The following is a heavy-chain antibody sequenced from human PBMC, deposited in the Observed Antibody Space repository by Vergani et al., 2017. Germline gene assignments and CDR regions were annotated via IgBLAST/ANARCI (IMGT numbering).Heavy chain of an antibody. Sequence: APGKGLEWVSSISSSSSYIYYADSVKGRFTIPRDNAKNSLYLQMNSLRAEDTAVYYCASTTRICSGSSCYLCWGQGTLVTVSS. D-gene: IGHD2-15*01. CDR3: ASTTRICSGSSCYLC. CDR2: ISSSSSYI. J-gene: IGHJ4*02. V-gene: IGHV3-21*01.